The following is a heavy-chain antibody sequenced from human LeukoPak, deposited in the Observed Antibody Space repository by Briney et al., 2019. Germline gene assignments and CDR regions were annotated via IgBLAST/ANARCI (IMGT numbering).Heavy chain of an antibody. CDR2: IYYSGST. J-gene: IGHJ4*02. CDR3: AKRGGYYFDN. D-gene: IGHD3-16*01. CDR1: GGSISSYY. V-gene: IGHV4-59*12. Sequence: PSETLSLTCTVSGGSISSYYWSWIRQPPGKGLEWIGYIYYSGSTSYNPSLKSRVTISVDTSKKQFSLKLSSVTAADTAVYYCAKRGGYYFDNWGQGTLVTVSS.